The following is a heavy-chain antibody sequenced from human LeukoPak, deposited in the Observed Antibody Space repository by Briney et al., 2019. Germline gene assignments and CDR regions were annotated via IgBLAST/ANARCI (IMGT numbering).Heavy chain of an antibody. CDR3: ARQTYDSSGSPYFDY. CDR1: GGSISSSSYY. Sequence: SETLSLNCTVSGGSISSSSYYWGWLRQPPGKGLEWIGSIYYSGSTYYNPSLKSRVTISVDRSKNQFSLKLSSVTAADTAVYYCARQTYDSSGSPYFDYWGQGTLVTVSS. J-gene: IGHJ4*02. CDR2: IYYSGST. D-gene: IGHD3-22*01. V-gene: IGHV4-39*01.